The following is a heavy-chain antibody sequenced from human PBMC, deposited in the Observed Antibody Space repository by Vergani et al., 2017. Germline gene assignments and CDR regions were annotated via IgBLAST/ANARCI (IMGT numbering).Heavy chain of an antibody. Sequence: ELQLVESGGGLVQPGGSLRLSCAASGSTVSGNYMTWVRQAPGKGLEWFSAISGSGGSTYYADSVKGRFTISRDNSKNTLYLQMNSLRAEDTAVYYCARDLRLLYNRFDPWGQGTLVTVSS. CDR1: GSTVSGNY. CDR2: ISGSGGST. V-gene: IGHV3-23*04. J-gene: IGHJ5*02. D-gene: IGHD1-14*01. CDR3: ARDLRLLYNRFDP.